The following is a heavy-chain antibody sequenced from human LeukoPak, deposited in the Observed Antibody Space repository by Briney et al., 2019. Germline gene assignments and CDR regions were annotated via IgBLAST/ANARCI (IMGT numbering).Heavy chain of an antibody. J-gene: IGHJ5*02. CDR2: ISYDGSNK. CDR1: GFTFSSYA. D-gene: IGHD3/OR15-3a*01. CDR3: ARDGTGYYYNWFDP. Sequence: PGGSLTLSCPASGFTFSSYAMHWVRQPPGKGLEWVAVISYDGSNKYYADSVKGRFTITRDNSKNTLYLQMNSLRAEDTAVDYCARDGTGYYYNWFDPWGQGTLVTVSS. V-gene: IGHV3-30-3*01.